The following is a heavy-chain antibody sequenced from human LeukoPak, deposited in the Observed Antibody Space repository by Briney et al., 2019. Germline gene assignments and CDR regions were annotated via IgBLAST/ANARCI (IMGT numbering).Heavy chain of an antibody. Sequence: GGSLRLSCAASRFTFSSYEMNWVRQAPGKGLEWVSYISSSGSTIYYADSVKGGFTISRDNAENSLYLQMNSLRAEDTAVYYCAGRDDSGYYLDLHHWGQGTLVTVSS. D-gene: IGHD3-22*01. CDR1: RFTFSSYE. J-gene: IGHJ1*01. CDR3: AGRDDSGYYLDLHH. CDR2: ISSSGSTI. V-gene: IGHV3-48*03.